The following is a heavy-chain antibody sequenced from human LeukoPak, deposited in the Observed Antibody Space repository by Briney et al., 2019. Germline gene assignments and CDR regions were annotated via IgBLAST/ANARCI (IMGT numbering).Heavy chain of an antibody. V-gene: IGHV3-23*01. Sequence: GGSLRLSCAASGFTFSSYGMSWVRQAPGKGLEWVSTISGTGGTSYHADSVKGRFTISRDNSKNTLYLQMNSLRAEDTAVYYCASRAGAYSHPYDYWGQGTLVTVSS. CDR2: ISGTGGTS. J-gene: IGHJ4*02. CDR3: ASRAGAYSHPYDY. D-gene: IGHD4/OR15-4a*01. CDR1: GFTFSSYG.